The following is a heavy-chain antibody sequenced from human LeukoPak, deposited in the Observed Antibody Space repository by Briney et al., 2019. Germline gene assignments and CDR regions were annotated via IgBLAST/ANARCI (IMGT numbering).Heavy chain of an antibody. CDR2: IWYDGSNK. CDR3: ARDVDDSGYPFEDSYGMDV. Sequence: GGSLRLSCAASGFTFSSYGMHWVRQAPGKGLEWVAVIWYDGSNKYYADSVKGRFTISRDNSKNTLYLQMNSLRAEDTAVYYCARDVDDSGYPFEDSYGMDVWGQGTTVTVSS. J-gene: IGHJ6*02. V-gene: IGHV3-33*01. CDR1: GFTFSSYG. D-gene: IGHD5-12*01.